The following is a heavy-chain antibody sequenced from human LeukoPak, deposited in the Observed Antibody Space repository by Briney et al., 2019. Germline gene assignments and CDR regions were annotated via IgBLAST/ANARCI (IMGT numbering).Heavy chain of an antibody. CDR3: STDFSGGYFGS. J-gene: IGHJ4*02. CDR1: GFTFSNVW. CDR2: IKSKDVGGTT. V-gene: IGHV3-15*01. D-gene: IGHD1-26*01. Sequence: GGSLRLSCAASGFTFSNVWMTWVRQAPGTGLECIGRIKSKDVGGTTDYAAPVKGRFTISRDDSKNTVYLQMNSLETEDTAVYYCSTDFSGGYFGSWGQGTLVTVSS.